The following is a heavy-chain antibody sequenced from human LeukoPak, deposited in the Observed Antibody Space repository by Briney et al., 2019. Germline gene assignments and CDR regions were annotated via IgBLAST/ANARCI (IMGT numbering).Heavy chain of an antibody. D-gene: IGHD2-15*01. CDR3: ARDLGYCSGGSCSYYMDV. V-gene: IGHV1-8*01. Sequence: APVKVSCKASGYTFTSYDINWVRQATGQGLEWMGWMNPNSGNTGYAQKFQGRVTMTRNTSISTAYMELSSLRSEDTAVYYCARDLGYCSGGSCSYYMDVWGKGTTVTISS. CDR2: MNPNSGNT. CDR1: GYTFTSYD. J-gene: IGHJ6*03.